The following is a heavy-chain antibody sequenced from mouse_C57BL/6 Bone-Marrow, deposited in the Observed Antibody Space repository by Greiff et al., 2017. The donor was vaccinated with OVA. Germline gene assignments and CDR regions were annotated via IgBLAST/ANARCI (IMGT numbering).Heavy chain of an antibody. V-gene: IGHV1-69*01. CDR1: GYTFTSYW. CDR2: IDPSDSYT. J-gene: IGHJ3*01. Sequence: QVQLQQPGAELVMPGASVKLSCKASGYTFTSYWMHWVKQRPGQGLEWIGEIDPSDSYTNYNQKFTGKSTLTVDKSSSTAYMQLSSLTSEDSAVYYCAGTIYDGYYGGFAYWGQGTLVTVSA. CDR3: AGTIYDGYYGGFAY. D-gene: IGHD2-3*01.